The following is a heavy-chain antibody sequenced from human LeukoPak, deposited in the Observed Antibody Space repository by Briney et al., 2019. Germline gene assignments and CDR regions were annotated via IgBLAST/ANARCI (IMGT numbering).Heavy chain of an antibody. CDR3: ARYRGTYGYYFDY. J-gene: IGHJ4*02. CDR2: IYNSGNT. Sequence: SETLSLTCSVSGGSISSYYWSWIRQSPENGLEWIGYIYNSGNTNYNLFLKSRVTISADTSKNQFSLKLTSVTAADAAVYYCARYRGTYGYYFDYWGQGKLVIVSS. V-gene: IGHV4-59*01. D-gene: IGHD5-24*01. CDR1: GGSISSYY.